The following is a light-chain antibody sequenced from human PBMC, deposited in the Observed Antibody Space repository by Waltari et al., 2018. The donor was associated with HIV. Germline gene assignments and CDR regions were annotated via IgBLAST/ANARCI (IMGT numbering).Light chain of an antibody. Sequence: DVVMTQSPLSLPVTLGQPASISCKSRQRLVYSDGNTYLSWFQKRPGQSPRRLIYKVSKRDSGVPDRFSGSGSGTDFTLKISRVEAEDVGVYYCMQGTHWPLYTFGQGTKRESK. CDR2: KVS. CDR3: MQGTHWPLYT. V-gene: IGKV2-30*01. CDR1: QRLVYSDGNTY. J-gene: IGKJ2*01.